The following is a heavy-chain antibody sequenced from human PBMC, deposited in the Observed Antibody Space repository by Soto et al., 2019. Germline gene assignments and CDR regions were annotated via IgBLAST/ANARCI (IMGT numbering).Heavy chain of an antibody. CDR1: GVSISSYY. Sequence: PSETLSLTCTVSGVSISSYYWGWIRQPPGKGLQWIGYIYHSGSTYYNPSLKSRVTISVDRSKNQFSLKLTSVTAADTAVYYCARVPSPWGQGTLVTVSS. V-gene: IGHV4-59*12. CDR3: ARVPSP. CDR2: IYHSGST. J-gene: IGHJ5*02.